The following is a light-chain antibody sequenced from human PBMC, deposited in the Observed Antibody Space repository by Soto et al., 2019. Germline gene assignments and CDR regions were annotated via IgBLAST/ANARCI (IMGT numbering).Light chain of an antibody. CDR1: SSDVGGYNY. CDR3: SSYAGSNFVV. Sequence: QSALTQPPSASGSPVQSVTISCTGTSSDVGGYNYVSWYQQHPGKAPKLMIYEVTKRPSGVPDRFSGSKSDNTASLTVSGLQAEDEADYYCSSYAGSNFVVFGGGTKLTVL. CDR2: EVT. V-gene: IGLV2-8*01. J-gene: IGLJ2*01.